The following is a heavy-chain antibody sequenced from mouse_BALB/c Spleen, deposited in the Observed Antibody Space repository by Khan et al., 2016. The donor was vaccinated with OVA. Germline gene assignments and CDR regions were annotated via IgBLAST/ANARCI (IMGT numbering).Heavy chain of an antibody. J-gene: IGHJ3*01. CDR1: GYSITSDYA. CDR2: ISYSGRT. Sequence: VQLKESGPGLVKPSQSLSLTCTVTGYSITSDYAWNWIRQFPGNKLEWMGYISYSGRTSYNPSLKSRISVTRDTSKNQFFLQLNSVTTEDAATYCGAMRRTYWGQGTLVTVSA. CDR3: AMRRTY. V-gene: IGHV3-2*02.